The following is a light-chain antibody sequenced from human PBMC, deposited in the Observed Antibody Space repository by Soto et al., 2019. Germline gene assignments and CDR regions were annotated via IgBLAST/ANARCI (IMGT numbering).Light chain of an antibody. Sequence: DIQMTQSPSSVSASVGDRVTITCRASQGISGWLAWYQQKPGKAPKLLIYAASSLRSGVPSRFGGSGSGTDFTLTISSLQPEDFATYYCQQANSFPYTFGQGTKLEIK. CDR3: QQANSFPYT. J-gene: IGKJ2*01. V-gene: IGKV1-12*01. CDR2: AAS. CDR1: QGISGW.